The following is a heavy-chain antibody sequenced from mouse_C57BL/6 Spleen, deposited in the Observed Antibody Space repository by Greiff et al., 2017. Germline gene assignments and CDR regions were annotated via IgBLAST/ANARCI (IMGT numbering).Heavy chain of an antibody. CDR3: ARGDYYGSSYVDYYAMDD. Sequence: VQLQQSGPELVKPGASVKIPCKASGYTFTDYNMDWVKQSHGKSLEWIGDINPNNGGTIYNQKFKGKATLTVDKSSSTAYMELRSLTSEDTAVYYCARGDYYGSSYVDYYAMDDWGQGTSVTVSS. CDR1: GYTFTDYN. CDR2: INPNNGGT. J-gene: IGHJ4*01. D-gene: IGHD1-1*01. V-gene: IGHV1-18*01.